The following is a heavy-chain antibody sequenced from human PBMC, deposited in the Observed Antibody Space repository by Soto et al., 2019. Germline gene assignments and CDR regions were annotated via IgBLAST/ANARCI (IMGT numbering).Heavy chain of an antibody. D-gene: IGHD2-15*01. CDR2: ISSTGTT. CDR1: GGPITAQY. CDR3: TRDVYSNRNNWFDP. Sequence: QVQLQEWGPGLLKPSETLSLTCTVSGGPITAQYWSWIRQPAGKGLEWIGRISSTGTTNYNPSLRSRVTMSVDASKNQFSLRLTSVTAADTAVYYCTRDVYSNRNNWFDPWGQGTLVSVSS. J-gene: IGHJ5*02. V-gene: IGHV4-4*07.